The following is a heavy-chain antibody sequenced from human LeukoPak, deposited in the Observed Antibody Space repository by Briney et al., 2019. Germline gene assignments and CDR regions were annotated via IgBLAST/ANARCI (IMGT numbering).Heavy chain of an antibody. CDR1: GYSISSGYY. CDR2: MYTSGST. Sequence: TSSETLSLTCTVSGYSISSGYYWSWIRQPAGKGLEWIGRMYTSGSTNYNPSLKNRVTMSVDTSKNQFSLKLSSVTAADTAVYYCARGYYDYVWGSNRHGLLDNWGQGTLVTVSS. J-gene: IGHJ4*02. D-gene: IGHD3-16*02. CDR3: ARGYYDYVWGSNRHGLLDN. V-gene: IGHV4-4*07.